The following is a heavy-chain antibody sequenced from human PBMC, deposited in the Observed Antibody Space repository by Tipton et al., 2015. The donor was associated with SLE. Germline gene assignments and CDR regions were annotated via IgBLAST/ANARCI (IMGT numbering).Heavy chain of an antibody. CDR2: IYYSGST. CDR1: GVSISSSDYY. V-gene: IGHV4-39*01. Sequence: TLSLTCTVSGVSISSSDYYWGWIRQPPGKGLEWIGSIYYSGSTYYNPSLKSRVTISVDTSKNQFSLKLNSVTAADTAVYYCARLGRPVVSYYGLDGWGQGTTVTVSS. D-gene: IGHD4-23*01. J-gene: IGHJ6*02. CDR3: ARLGRPVVSYYGLDG.